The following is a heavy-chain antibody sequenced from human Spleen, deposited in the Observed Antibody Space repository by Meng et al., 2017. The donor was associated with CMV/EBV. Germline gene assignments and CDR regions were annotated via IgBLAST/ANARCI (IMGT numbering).Heavy chain of an antibody. J-gene: IGHJ6*02. V-gene: IGHV1-18*01. CDR3: ARAWLQDYYYGMDV. D-gene: IGHD5-24*01. CDR2: ISAYSGNT. CDR1: AYTFTNYG. Sequence: ASVKVSCKASAYTFTNYGISWVRQAPGQGLEWVGWISAYSGNTNYAQKFQGRVTMTRNTSISTAYMELSSLRSEDTAVYYCARAWLQDYYYGMDVWGQGTTVTVSS.